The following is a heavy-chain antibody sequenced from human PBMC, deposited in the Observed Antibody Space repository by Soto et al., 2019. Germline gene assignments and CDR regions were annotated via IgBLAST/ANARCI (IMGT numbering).Heavy chain of an antibody. CDR3: ARHGGSYSDDWFDP. CDR1: GGSMSSYY. V-gene: IGHV4-59*08. D-gene: IGHD1-26*01. J-gene: IGHJ5*02. Sequence: PSETLSLTCTVSGGSMSSYYWSWIRQPPGKGLEWIGYIYYSGRINYNPSLKSRVTISVDTSKNQFSLKLSSVTAADTAVYYCARHGGSYSDDWFDPWGQGTLVTVS. CDR2: IYYSGRI.